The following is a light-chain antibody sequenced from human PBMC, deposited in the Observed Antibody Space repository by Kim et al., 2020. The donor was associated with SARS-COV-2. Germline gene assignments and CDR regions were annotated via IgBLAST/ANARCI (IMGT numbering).Light chain of an antibody. CDR1: QDISNY. Sequence: AIRMTQSPSSLSASTGDRVTITCRASQDISNYLNWYLQKPGTAPKILLYDASTLQTGVPSRLSGSGSGTDFTLTISCLQPEDIATYYCQQYYSHPWTFGEGTKVEIK. J-gene: IGKJ1*01. CDR2: DAS. CDR3: QQYYSHPWT. V-gene: IGKV1-8*01.